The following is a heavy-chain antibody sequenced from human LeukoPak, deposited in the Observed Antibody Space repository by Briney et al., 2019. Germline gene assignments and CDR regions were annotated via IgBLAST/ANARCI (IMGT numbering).Heavy chain of an antibody. CDR1: GFTFNNYG. Sequence: PGGSLRLSCAASGFTFNNYGMHWVRQAPGKGLEWVAVISYDGRNKHYPDSVKGRFTISRDISTDTLWLQMDSLRTEDTAVYYCARAELNSSSWHSTPFDYWGQGTLVTVSS. CDR2: ISYDGRNK. CDR3: ARAELNSSSWHSTPFDY. D-gene: IGHD6-13*01. V-gene: IGHV3-30*03. J-gene: IGHJ4*02.